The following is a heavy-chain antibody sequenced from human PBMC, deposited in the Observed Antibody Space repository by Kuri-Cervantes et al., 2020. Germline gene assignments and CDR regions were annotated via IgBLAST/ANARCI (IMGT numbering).Heavy chain of an antibody. Sequence: GESLKISCAATGLTFSNYSMNWVRQAPGKGLEWVSYISSSSSTIYYADSVKGRFTISRDNAKNSLYLQMNSLRAEDTAVYYCAQGTYYDYVWGSLFDYWGQGTLVTVSS. D-gene: IGHD3-16*01. CDR2: ISSSSSTI. CDR3: AQGTYYDYVWGSLFDY. V-gene: IGHV3-48*01. CDR1: GLTFSNYS. J-gene: IGHJ4*02.